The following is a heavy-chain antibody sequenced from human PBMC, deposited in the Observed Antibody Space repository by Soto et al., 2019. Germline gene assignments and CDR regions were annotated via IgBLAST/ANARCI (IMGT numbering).Heavy chain of an antibody. CDR3: ARIRVPAAPGWFDP. D-gene: IGHD2-2*01. CDR1: GGSISSYY. Sequence: PSETLSLTCTVSGGSISSYYRSWIRQPPGKGLEWIGYIYYSGSTNYNPSLKSRVTISVDTSKNQFSLKLSSVTAADTAVYYCARIRVPAAPGWFDPWGQGTLVTVSS. V-gene: IGHV4-59*01. CDR2: IYYSGST. J-gene: IGHJ5*02.